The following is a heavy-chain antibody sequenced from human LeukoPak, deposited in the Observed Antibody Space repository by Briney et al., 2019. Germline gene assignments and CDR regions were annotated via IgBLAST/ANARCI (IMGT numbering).Heavy chain of an antibody. V-gene: IGHV4-30-4*01. Sequence: PSETLSLTCTVSGGSISSGDYYWSWIRQPPGKGLEWIGYIYYSGSTYYNPSLKSRVTISVDTSKNQFSLKLSSVTAADTAVYYCARSRVAGTTNFDYWGQGTLVTVSS. J-gene: IGHJ4*02. CDR3: ARSRVAGTTNFDY. CDR2: IYYSGST. CDR1: GGSISSGDYY. D-gene: IGHD6-19*01.